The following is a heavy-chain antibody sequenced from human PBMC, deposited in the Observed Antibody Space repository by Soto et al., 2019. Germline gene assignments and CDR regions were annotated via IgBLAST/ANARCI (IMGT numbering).Heavy chain of an antibody. D-gene: IGHD2-15*01. Sequence: QVQLVQSGAEVKKPGASVKVSCKASGYTFTSYGISWVRQAPGQGLEWMGWISAYNGNTNYAQKLQGRVTMTTDTSTSTAYMELRSLRSDDTAVYYCVRELLGYCSGGSCYQDFDYWGQGTLVTVSS. CDR1: GYTFTSYG. CDR2: ISAYNGNT. CDR3: VRELLGYCSGGSCYQDFDY. V-gene: IGHV1-18*01. J-gene: IGHJ4*02.